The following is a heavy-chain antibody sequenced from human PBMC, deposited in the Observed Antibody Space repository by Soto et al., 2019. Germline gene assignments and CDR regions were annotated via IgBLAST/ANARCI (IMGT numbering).Heavy chain of an antibody. D-gene: IGHD2-21*01. CDR1: GSTFSSYG. CDR3: AKELSPGGRAYTTYFDY. Sequence: GGSLRLSCAASGSTFSSYGMHWVRQAPGKGLEWVAVISYDGSNKYYADSVKGRFTISRDNSKNTLYLQMNSLRAEDTAVYYCAKELSPGGRAYTTYFDYWGQGTLVTVSS. CDR2: ISYDGSNK. V-gene: IGHV3-30*18. J-gene: IGHJ4*02.